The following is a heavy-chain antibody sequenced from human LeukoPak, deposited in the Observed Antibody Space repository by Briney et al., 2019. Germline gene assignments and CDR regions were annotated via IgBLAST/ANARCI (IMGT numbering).Heavy chain of an antibody. CDR3: ARGYSSSWSYYFDY. V-gene: IGHV3-11*01. Sequence: GGSLRLSCAASGFIFSDYYMNWIRQAPGKGLEWVSYISNTGSNKYYADSVKGRFTISRDTTKKSLYLQMNSLRAEDTAVYYCARGYSSSWSYYFDYWGQGTLVTVSS. D-gene: IGHD6-13*01. CDR1: GFIFSDYY. J-gene: IGHJ4*02. CDR2: ISNTGSNK.